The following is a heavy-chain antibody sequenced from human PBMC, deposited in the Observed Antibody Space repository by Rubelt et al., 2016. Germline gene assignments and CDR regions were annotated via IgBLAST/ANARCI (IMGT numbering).Heavy chain of an antibody. CDR2: INAGNGNT. CDR3: ARGLGLGYSSSWYRGWFDP. J-gene: IGHJ5*02. D-gene: IGHD6-13*01. V-gene: IGHV1-3*01. Sequence: QVQLVQSGAEVKKPGASVKVSCKASGYTFTSYAMHWVRQAPGQRLEWMGWINAGNGNTKYSQKCQGRVPITRDTSASTAYMELSSLRSEDTAVYYCARGLGLGYSSSWYRGWFDPWGQGTLVTVSS. CDR1: GYTFTSYA.